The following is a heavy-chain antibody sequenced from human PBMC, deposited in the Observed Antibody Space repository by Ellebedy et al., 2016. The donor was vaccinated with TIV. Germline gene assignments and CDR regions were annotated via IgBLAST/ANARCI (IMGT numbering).Heavy chain of an antibody. CDR2: IIGMFRTA. Sequence: ASVKVSCKASGGTMNNYAISWVRQAPGQGFEWMGGIIGMFRTANYPQKFQGRVTITADEFMSTAYMELSSLRIEDTAIYFCARSSGYHINNYFDYWGQGTLVTVSS. CDR1: GGTMNNYA. V-gene: IGHV1-69*13. J-gene: IGHJ4*02. D-gene: IGHD5-12*01. CDR3: ARSSGYHINNYFDY.